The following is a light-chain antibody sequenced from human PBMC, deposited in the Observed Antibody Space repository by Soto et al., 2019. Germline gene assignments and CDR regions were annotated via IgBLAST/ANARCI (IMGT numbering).Light chain of an antibody. J-gene: IGLJ3*02. CDR3: CSYAGSYTLV. CDR2: DVT. CDR1: SSDVGAYNW. V-gene: IGLV2-11*01. Sequence: QYVLTQPRSVSGSPGQSVTISCAGTSSDVGAYNWVSWYQQHPGKVPKLIIYDVTRRPSGVPDRFSGSKSGNTASLTISGLQADDEADYYCCSYAGSYTLVFGGGTKVTVL.